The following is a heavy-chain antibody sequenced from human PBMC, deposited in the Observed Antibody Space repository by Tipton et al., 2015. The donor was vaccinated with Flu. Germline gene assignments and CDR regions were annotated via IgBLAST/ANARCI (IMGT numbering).Heavy chain of an antibody. CDR2: ISGSGGST. V-gene: IGHV3-23*01. J-gene: IGHJ6*02. Sequence: SLRLSCAASGFTFSSYAMSWVRQAPGKGLEWVSAISGSGGSTYYADSVKGRFTISRDNSKNTLYLQMNSLRAEDTAVYYCAKYRGARVRGARRLGYYYGMDVWGQGTTVTVSS. CDR1: GFTFSSYA. D-gene: IGHD3-10*01. CDR3: AKYRGARVRGARRLGYYYGMDV.